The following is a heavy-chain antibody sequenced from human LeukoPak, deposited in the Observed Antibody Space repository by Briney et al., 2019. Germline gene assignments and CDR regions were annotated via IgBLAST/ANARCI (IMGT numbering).Heavy chain of an antibody. D-gene: IGHD4-11*01. J-gene: IGHJ4*02. Sequence: ASVKVSCKASGYTFTGYYMHWVRQAPGQGLEWMGWINPNSGGTNYAQKFQGRVTMTRDTSISTAYMELSRPRSDDTAVYYCARVRTVTTFSLGYWGQGTLVTVSS. V-gene: IGHV1-2*02. CDR2: INPNSGGT. CDR1: GYTFTGYY. CDR3: ARVRTVTTFSLGY.